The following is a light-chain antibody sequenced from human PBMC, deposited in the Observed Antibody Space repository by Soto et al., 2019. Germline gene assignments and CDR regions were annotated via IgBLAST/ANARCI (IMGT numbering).Light chain of an antibody. Sequence: EIVFAHYPATLSFSPVERAPLSCRASQSVSSSYLAWYQQKPGQAPRLLIYGASSRATGIPDRFSGSGSGTDFTLTISRLEPEDFAVYYCQQYGSSPSWTFGQGTKVDIK. J-gene: IGKJ1*01. V-gene: IGKV3-20*01. CDR2: GAS. CDR3: QQYGSSPSWT. CDR1: QSVSSSY.